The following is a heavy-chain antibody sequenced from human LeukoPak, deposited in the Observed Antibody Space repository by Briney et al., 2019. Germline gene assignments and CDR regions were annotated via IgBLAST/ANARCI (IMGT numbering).Heavy chain of an antibody. D-gene: IGHD3-9*01. J-gene: IGHJ4*02. V-gene: IGHV1-2*02. Sequence: ASLKVSCKASGYTSTGYYMHWVPQAPGQGLEWMGWINPNSGGTNYAQKFQGRVTMTRDTSISTAYMELSRLRSDDTAVYYCARELRYFDWLLFDYWGEGTLVTVSS. CDR3: ARELRYFDWLLFDY. CDR1: GYTSTGYY. CDR2: INPNSGGT.